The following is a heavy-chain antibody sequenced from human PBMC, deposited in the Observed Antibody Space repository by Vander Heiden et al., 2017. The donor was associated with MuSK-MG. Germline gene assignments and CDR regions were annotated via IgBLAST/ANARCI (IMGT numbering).Heavy chain of an antibody. CDR3: ARDHDYGDYDAFDI. J-gene: IGHJ3*02. V-gene: IGHV3-33*01. CDR1: GFTLSSYG. D-gene: IGHD4-17*01. Sequence: QAQLEESGGGVVQPGRTLRLCSAATGFTLSSYGMPWFRQAPCKGLAWVAVILYDVSNNYYADSVKRLFTISRDNSINTLYLQMNSLRAEDTAVYYCARDHDYGDYDAFDIWGQGTMVTVSS. CDR2: ILYDVSNN.